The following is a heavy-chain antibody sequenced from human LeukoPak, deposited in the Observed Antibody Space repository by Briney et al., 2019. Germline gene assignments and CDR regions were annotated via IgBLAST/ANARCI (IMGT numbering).Heavy chain of an antibody. CDR1: GFTFSSYG. J-gene: IGHJ6*02. V-gene: IGHV3-30*18. CDR2: ISYDGSNK. CDR3: AKRSSYYDFWSGPYGMDV. Sequence: PGRSLRLSCAASGFTFSSYGMHWVRQAPGKGLEWVAVISYDGSNKYYADSVKGRFTISRDNSKNKLYLQMNSLRAEDTAVYYCAKRSSYYDFWSGPYGMDVWGQGTTVTVSS. D-gene: IGHD3-3*01.